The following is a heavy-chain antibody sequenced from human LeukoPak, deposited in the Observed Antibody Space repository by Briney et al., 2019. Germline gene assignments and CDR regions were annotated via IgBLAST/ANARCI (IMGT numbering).Heavy chain of an antibody. Sequence: GGSLRLSCAASGFTFGSYGMHWVRQAPGKGLEWVAVISYDGSNKYYADSMKGRFTISRDNSKNTLYPQMNSLRAEDTAVYYCAKDFFRYCSGGSCYSDYWGQGTLVTVSS. CDR2: ISYDGSNK. J-gene: IGHJ4*02. CDR3: AKDFFRYCSGGSCYSDY. V-gene: IGHV3-30*18. D-gene: IGHD2-15*01. CDR1: GFTFGSYG.